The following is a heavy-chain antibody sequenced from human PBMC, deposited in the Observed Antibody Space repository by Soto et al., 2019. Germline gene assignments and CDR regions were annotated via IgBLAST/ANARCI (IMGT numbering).Heavy chain of an antibody. V-gene: IGHV4-30-4*01. Sequence: SETLSLTCTVSGGSISSGDYYWSWIRQPPGKGLEWIGYIYYSGSTYYNPSLKSRVTISVDTSKNQFSLKLSSVTAADTAVYYCARVQRRLRAFDYWGQGTLVTVSS. CDR1: GGSISSGDYY. J-gene: IGHJ4*02. CDR3: ARVQRRLRAFDY. CDR2: IYYSGST.